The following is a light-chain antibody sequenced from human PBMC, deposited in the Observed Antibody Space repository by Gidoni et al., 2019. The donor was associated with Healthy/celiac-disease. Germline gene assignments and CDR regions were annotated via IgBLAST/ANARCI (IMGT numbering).Light chain of an antibody. V-gene: IGKV4-1*01. CDR2: WAS. Sequence: TINCKSSQSVLYSSNNKNYLAWYQQKPGQPPKLLIYWASTRESGVPDRFSGSGSGTDFTLTISSLQAEDVAVYYCQQYYSTPRTFGQGTKVEIK. CDR3: QQYYSTPRT. J-gene: IGKJ1*01. CDR1: QSVLYSSNNKNY.